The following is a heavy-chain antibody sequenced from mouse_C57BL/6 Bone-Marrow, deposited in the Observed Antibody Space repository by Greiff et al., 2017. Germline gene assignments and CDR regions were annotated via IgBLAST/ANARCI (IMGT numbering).Heavy chain of an antibody. Sequence: EVQLQESGPGLAKPSQTLSLTCSVTGYSITSDYWNWIRKFPGNKLEYMGYISYSGSTYYNPSLKSRISIPRDTSKNQYYLQLNYVTTEDTATYYCERSDYDKGRHYYAMDYWGQGTSVTVSS. J-gene: IGHJ4*01. V-gene: IGHV3-8*01. CDR2: ISYSGST. CDR1: GYSITSDY. CDR3: ERSDYDKGRHYYAMDY. D-gene: IGHD2-4*01.